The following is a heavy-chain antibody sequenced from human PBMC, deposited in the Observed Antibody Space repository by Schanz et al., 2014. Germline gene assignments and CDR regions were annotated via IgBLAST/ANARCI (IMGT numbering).Heavy chain of an antibody. CDR3: ARDRDQWDGNYLDY. V-gene: IGHV1-18*01. Sequence: QVQLVQSGAEVKKPGASVKVSCKASGYTFTSYGISWVRQAPGQGLEWMGWISAYNGNTNHAQKLQGRVTMTTDTSTSTVYMELRSLTSDDSAVYYCARDRDQWDGNYLDYWGQGTLVTVSS. D-gene: IGHD1-26*01. CDR2: ISAYNGNT. J-gene: IGHJ4*02. CDR1: GYTFTSYG.